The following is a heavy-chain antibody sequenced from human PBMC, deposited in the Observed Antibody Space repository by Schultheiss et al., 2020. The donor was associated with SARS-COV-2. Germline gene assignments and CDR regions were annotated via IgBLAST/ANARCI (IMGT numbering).Heavy chain of an antibody. D-gene: IGHD3-10*01. Sequence: ASVKVSCTASGYTFTSYDINWVRQAPGQGLEWMGWISVYNGDTKYAQKVQGRVTTTTDTSTSTVYMELRSLRSDDTAVYYCASENGSGSFVGPGLYYYGMDVWGQGTTVTVSS. V-gene: IGHV1-18*01. CDR2: ISVYNGDT. CDR3: ASENGSGSFVGPGLYYYGMDV. J-gene: IGHJ6*02. CDR1: GYTFTSYD.